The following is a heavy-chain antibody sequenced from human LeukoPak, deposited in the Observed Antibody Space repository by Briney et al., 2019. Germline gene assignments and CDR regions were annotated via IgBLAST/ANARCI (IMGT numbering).Heavy chain of an antibody. CDR3: ARDRWYSSGWYYFDY. Sequence: PGRSLRLSCAASGFTFSDYYIGWVRQAPGKGLEWVSYISSSGGTIYYADSVKGRFTISRDNAKSSLYLQMNSLRVEDTAVYYCARDRWYSSGWYYFDYWGQGTLVTVSS. J-gene: IGHJ4*02. CDR1: GFTFSDYY. D-gene: IGHD6-19*01. CDR2: ISSSGGTI. V-gene: IGHV3-11*01.